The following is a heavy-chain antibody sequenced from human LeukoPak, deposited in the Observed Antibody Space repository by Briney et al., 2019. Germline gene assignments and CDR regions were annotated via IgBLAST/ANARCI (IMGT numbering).Heavy chain of an antibody. D-gene: IGHD2-2*01. CDR3: ARDPPPYDIVVVPAAPPDYYYGMDV. J-gene: IGHJ6*04. CDR2: IIPIFGTA. CDR1: GGTFSSYA. Sequence: ASVKVSCKASGGTFSSYAISWVRQAPGRGLDWMEGIIPIFGTANYAQKFQGRVTITADKSTSTAYMELSSLRSEDTAVYYCARDPPPYDIVVVPAAPPDYYYGMDVWGKGTTVTVSS. V-gene: IGHV1-69*06.